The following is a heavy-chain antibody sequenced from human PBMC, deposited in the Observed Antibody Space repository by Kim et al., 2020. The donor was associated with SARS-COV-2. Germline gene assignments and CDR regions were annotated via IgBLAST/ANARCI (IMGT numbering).Heavy chain of an antibody. D-gene: IGHD3-22*01. V-gene: IGHV3-7*03. CDR3: AREGTYYYDSSGYYSSAFDI. Sequence: GGSLRLSCPSSGFTFSSYWMSWVRQAPGKGLEWVANIKQDGSEKYYVDSVKGRFTISRDNAKNSLYLQMNSLRAEDTAVYYCAREGTYYYDSSGYYSSAFDIWGQGTMVTVSS. CDR2: IKQDGSEK. CDR1: GFTFSSYW. J-gene: IGHJ3*02.